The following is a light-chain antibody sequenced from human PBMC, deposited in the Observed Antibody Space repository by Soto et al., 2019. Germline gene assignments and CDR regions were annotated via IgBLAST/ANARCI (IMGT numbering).Light chain of an antibody. V-gene: IGKV3-20*01. Sequence: EIVLTQSPGTLSLSPGERATLSCRASQSVRSNHLAWYQQKPGQAPRLLIYDASSRATGIPDRFSGSGSGTDFTLTISRLEPEDFAVYYCQQYGSSPRTFGRGPKLEI. CDR2: DAS. J-gene: IGKJ2*01. CDR3: QQYGSSPRT. CDR1: QSVRSNH.